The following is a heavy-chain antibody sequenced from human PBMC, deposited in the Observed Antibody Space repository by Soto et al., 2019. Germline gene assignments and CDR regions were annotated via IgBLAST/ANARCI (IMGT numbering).Heavy chain of an antibody. CDR2: IIPIFGTA. J-gene: IGHJ4*02. D-gene: IGHD2-21*02. Sequence: GASVKVSCKASGGTFSSYAISWLRQAPGQGLEWMGGIIPIFGTANYAQKFQGRVTITADKSTSTAYMELSSLRSEDTAVYYCARSGYCGGDCYDFDYWGQGTLVTVSS. CDR3: ARSGYCGGDCYDFDY. V-gene: IGHV1-69*06. CDR1: GGTFSSYA.